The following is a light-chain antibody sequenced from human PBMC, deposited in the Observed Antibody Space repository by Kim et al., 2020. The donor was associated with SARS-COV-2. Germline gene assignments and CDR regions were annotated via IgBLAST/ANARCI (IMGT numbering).Light chain of an antibody. CDR2: ISSDGSL. CDR1: SGHSSYA. V-gene: IGLV4-69*01. Sequence: SVKLTCTLSSGHSSYAIAWHQQQPEKGPRYLMKISSDGSLTKGDGIPDRFSASSSGAERYLTISSLQSEDEADYYCQTWDSGIRVFGGGTKLTVL. CDR3: QTWDSGIRV. J-gene: IGLJ3*02.